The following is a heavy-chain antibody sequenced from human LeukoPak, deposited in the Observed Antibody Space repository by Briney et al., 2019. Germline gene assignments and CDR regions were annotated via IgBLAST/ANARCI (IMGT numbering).Heavy chain of an antibody. V-gene: IGHV4-31*03. D-gene: IGHD5-18*01. J-gene: IGHJ3*02. CDR1: GGSISSGGYY. CDR2: IYYSGST. Sequence: SETRSLTCTVSGGSISSGGYYWSWIRQHPGKGLEWIGYIYYSGSTYYNPSLKSRVTISVDTSKNQFSLKLSSVTAADTAVYYCARERVDTAMVPDAFDIWGQGTMVTVSS. CDR3: ARERVDTAMVPDAFDI.